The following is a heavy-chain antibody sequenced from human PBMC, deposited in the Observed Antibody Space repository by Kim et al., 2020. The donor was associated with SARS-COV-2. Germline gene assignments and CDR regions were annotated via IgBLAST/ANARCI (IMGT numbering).Heavy chain of an antibody. Sequence: ASVKVSCKASGYTFTSYAMHWVRQAPGQRLEWMGWINAGNGNTKYSQKFQGRVTITRDTSASTAYMELSSLRSEDTAVYYCARDGGIQLWLGRMDVWGQGTTVTVSS. CDR2: INAGNGNT. CDR1: GYTFTSYA. J-gene: IGHJ6*02. CDR3: ARDGGIQLWLGRMDV. V-gene: IGHV1-3*01. D-gene: IGHD5-18*01.